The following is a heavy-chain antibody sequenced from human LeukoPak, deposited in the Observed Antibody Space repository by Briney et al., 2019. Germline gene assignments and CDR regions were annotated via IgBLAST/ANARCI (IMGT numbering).Heavy chain of an antibody. J-gene: IGHJ4*02. V-gene: IGHV2-5*01. CDR1: GFSLSTSGVG. CDR3: AHIGHSYGYGDY. D-gene: IGHD5-18*01. Sequence: SGPTLVEPTQTLTLTCTFSGFSLSTSGVGVGWIRQPPGQALEWLALIYWNDDKRYSPSLKSRLTITKDTSRNQVVLTMTNMDPVDTATYYCAHIGHSYGYGDYWGQGALVTVSS. CDR2: IYWNDDK.